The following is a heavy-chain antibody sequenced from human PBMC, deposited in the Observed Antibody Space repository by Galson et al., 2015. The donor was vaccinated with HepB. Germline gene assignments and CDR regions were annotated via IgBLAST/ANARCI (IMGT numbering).Heavy chain of an antibody. D-gene: IGHD2-15*01. Sequence: SLRLSCAASGFTFSSYAMSWVRQAPGKGLEWVSAISGSGGSTYYADSVKGRFTISRDNSKNTLYLQMNSLRAEDTAVYYCAKDPCGSGGSCYYRWFDYWGQGTLVTVSS. CDR2: ISGSGGST. J-gene: IGHJ4*02. CDR3: AKDPCGSGGSCYYRWFDY. V-gene: IGHV3-23*01. CDR1: GFTFSSYA.